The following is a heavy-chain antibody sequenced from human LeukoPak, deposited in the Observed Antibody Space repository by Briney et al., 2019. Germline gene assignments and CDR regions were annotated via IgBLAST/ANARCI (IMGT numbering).Heavy chain of an antibody. J-gene: IGHJ4*02. CDR2: ISSSGSTI. Sequence: GGSLRLSCAASGFTFSSYSMNWVRQAPGKGLEWVSYISSSGSTIYYADSVKGRFTISRDNAKNSLYLQMNSLRAEDTAVYYCAREKGYCSSTSCLIPDYWGQGTLVTVSS. CDR1: GFTFSSYS. CDR3: AREKGYCSSTSCLIPDY. V-gene: IGHV3-48*04. D-gene: IGHD2-2*01.